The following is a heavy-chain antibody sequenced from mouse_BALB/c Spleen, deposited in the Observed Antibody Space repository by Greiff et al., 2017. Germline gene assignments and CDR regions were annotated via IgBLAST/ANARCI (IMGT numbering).Heavy chain of an antibody. CDR1: GFTFSSYG. CDR3: ARQDYRYLSMDG. J-gene: IGHJ4*01. Sequence: EVKLVESGGDLVKPGGSLKLSCAASGFTFSSYGMSWVRQTPDKRLEWVATISSGGSYTYYPDSVKGRFTISRDNAENTLYLQMSSLKSEDTAMYYCARQDYRYLSMDGWGQGTSVTVSS. D-gene: IGHD2-14*01. CDR2: ISSGGSYT. V-gene: IGHV5-6*02.